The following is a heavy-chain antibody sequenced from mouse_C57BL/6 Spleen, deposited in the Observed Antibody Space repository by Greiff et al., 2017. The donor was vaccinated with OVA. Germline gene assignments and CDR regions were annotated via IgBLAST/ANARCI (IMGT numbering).Heavy chain of an antibody. V-gene: IGHV1-18*01. CDR3: ARGSSWDFDV. Sequence: EVQLQQSGPELVKPGASVKIPCKASGYTFPDYNMDWVKQSHGKSLEWIGDINPNNGGTIYNQKFKGKATLTVDKSSSTAYMELRSLTSEDTAVYYCARGSSWDFDVWGTGTTVTVSS. J-gene: IGHJ1*03. D-gene: IGHD1-1*01. CDR1: GYTFPDYN. CDR2: INPNNGGT.